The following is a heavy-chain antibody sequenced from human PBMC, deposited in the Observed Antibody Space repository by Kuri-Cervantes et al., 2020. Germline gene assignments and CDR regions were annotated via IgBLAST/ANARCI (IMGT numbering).Heavy chain of an antibody. V-gene: IGHV4-39*07. CDR3: ARDTSTVITYWYFDL. J-gene: IGHJ2*01. D-gene: IGHD4-17*01. CDR1: GDSISSSFYY. Sequence: SQTLSLTCAVSGDSISSSFYYWGWIRQPPGKGLEWIGSIHDSGYSSYNPSLKSRVSISIDTSENQFSLKLSSVTAADTAVYYCARDTSTVITYWYFDLWGRGTLVTVSS. CDR2: IHDSGYS.